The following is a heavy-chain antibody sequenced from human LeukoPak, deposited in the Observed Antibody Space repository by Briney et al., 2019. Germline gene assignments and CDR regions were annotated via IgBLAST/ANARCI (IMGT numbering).Heavy chain of an antibody. Sequence: GGSLRLSCAASGFTFSSYWMSWVRQAPGKGLEWVANIKQDGSEKYYVDSVKGRFTISRDNAKNSLYLQMNSLRAEDTAVYYCARYYYGSGNEPNHYDAFDIWGQGTMVTVSS. CDR3: ARYYYGSGNEPNHYDAFDI. CDR2: IKQDGSEK. J-gene: IGHJ3*02. CDR1: GFTFSSYW. V-gene: IGHV3-7*01. D-gene: IGHD3-10*01.